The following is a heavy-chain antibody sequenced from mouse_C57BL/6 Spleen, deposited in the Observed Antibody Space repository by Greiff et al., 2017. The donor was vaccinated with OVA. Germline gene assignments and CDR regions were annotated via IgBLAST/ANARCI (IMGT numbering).Heavy chain of an antibody. J-gene: IGHJ3*01. D-gene: IGHD2-4*01. V-gene: IGHV1-15*01. Sequence: QVQLQQSGAELVRPGASVTLSCKASGYTFTDYEMHWVKQTPVHGLEWIGAIDPETGGTAYNQKFKGKAILTADKSSSTAYMELRSLTSEDSAVYYCTRDGIYDYDGGAWFAYWGQGTLVTVSA. CDR2: IDPETGGT. CDR1: GYTFTDYE. CDR3: TRDGIYDYDGGAWFAY.